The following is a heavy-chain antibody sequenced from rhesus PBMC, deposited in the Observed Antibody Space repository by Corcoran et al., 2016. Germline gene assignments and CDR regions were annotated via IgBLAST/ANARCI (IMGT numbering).Heavy chain of an antibody. CDR2: ITYSGST. V-gene: IGHV4-122*02. D-gene: IGHD4-29*01. J-gene: IGHJ2*01. Sequence: QVQLQESGPGLVKPSETLSLTCAVSGGSITSGYYYWSWIRQPPGKGLEWIGFITYSGSTSANPSLQSRVTISRDTSKNQCSLKLSSVTAADTAVYYCAREIGSSYKNWYFDLWGPGTPITISS. CDR3: AREIGSSYKNWYFDL. CDR1: GGSITSGYYY.